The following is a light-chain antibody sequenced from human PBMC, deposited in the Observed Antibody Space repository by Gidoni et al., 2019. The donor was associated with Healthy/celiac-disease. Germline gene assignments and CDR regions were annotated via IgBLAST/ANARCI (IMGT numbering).Light chain of an antibody. CDR2: AAS. J-gene: IGKJ2*01. CDR3: QQRYSTPYT. Sequence: DIEMTQSPSSLSASVGDRVTITCRASQSISSYLNWYQHKPGKAPKLLIYAASRLQSGVPSRFSGSGSGTDFTLTISSLQPEDFATYYCQQRYSTPYTFGQGTKLEIK. CDR1: QSISSY. V-gene: IGKV1-39*01.